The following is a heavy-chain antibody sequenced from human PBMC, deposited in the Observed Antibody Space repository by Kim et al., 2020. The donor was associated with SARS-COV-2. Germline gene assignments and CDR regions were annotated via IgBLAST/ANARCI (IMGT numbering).Heavy chain of an antibody. CDR1: GFPFSASA. Sequence: GGSLRLSCAASGFPFSASAMHWVRHASGKGLEWVGCIRSNANKYATVYASSVIGRFTPTKDDAKNMANLQMNSLKTAVTAVDYASIIRVGYPAGADAF. J-gene: IGHJ3*01. CDR2: IRSNANKYAT. D-gene: IGHD5-18*01. CDR3: SIIRVGYPAGADAF. V-gene: IGHV3-73*01.